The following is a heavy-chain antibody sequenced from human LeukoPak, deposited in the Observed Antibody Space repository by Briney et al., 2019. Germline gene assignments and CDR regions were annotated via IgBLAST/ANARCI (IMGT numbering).Heavy chain of an antibody. CDR1: GYSISSGFF. Sequence: PSETLSLTCTVSGYSISSGFFWGWIRQPPGKGLEWIGSIYHSGSTYYNPSLKSRVIISVDTSKNQFSLKLSSVTAADTAVYYCARTTVTTRTAFDIWGQGTMVTVSS. V-gene: IGHV4-38-2*02. CDR2: IYHSGST. CDR3: ARTTVTTRTAFDI. J-gene: IGHJ3*02. D-gene: IGHD4-17*01.